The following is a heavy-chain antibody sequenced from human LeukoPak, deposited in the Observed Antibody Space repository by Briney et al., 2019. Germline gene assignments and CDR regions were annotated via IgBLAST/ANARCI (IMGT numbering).Heavy chain of an antibody. CDR3: ARQEVIVVPPAANWFDS. Sequence: SETLSLTCTVSGGPISEYYWSWIRQPPGKGLEWIGYINYSGSTNYNPPLKSRVTISVDTSKNQFSLILGSVTTADTAVYYCARQEVIVVPPAANWFDSWGQGTLVTVSS. V-gene: IGHV4-59*13. J-gene: IGHJ5*01. CDR2: INYSGST. CDR1: GGPISEYY. D-gene: IGHD2-2*01.